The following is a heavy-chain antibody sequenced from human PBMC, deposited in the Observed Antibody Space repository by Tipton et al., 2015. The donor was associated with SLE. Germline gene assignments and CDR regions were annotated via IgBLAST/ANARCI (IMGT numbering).Heavy chain of an antibody. V-gene: IGHV4-38-2*02. CDR1: LYSIGSGFY. D-gene: IGHD6-19*01. J-gene: IGHJ6*03. Sequence: TLSLTCTVSLYSIGSGFYWDWVRQAPGKGLEWVATMHHNGSTYYNPSLRSRVAVSVDTSKNQFSLELSSVTAADTAVYYCARETEDTGWIHSRDYIYYYYYVDVWGQGTTVTVSS. CDR2: MHHNGST. CDR3: ARETEDTGWIHSRDYIYYYYYVDV.